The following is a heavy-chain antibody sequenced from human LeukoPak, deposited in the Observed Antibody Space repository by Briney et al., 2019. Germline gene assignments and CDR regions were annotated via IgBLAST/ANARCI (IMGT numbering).Heavy chain of an antibody. CDR1: GFTFSSYE. CDR3: VRRYCSSTSCTLDS. D-gene: IGHD2-2*01. J-gene: IGHJ4*02. CDR2: ISNSGRTI. V-gene: IGHV3-48*03. Sequence: GGSLRLSCAASGFTFSSYEMNWVRQAPGKGLEWVSYISNSGRTIFYADSVKGRFTDSRDNAKNSLYLQMNSLRAEDTAVYYCVRRYCSSTSCTLDSWGQGTLVTVSS.